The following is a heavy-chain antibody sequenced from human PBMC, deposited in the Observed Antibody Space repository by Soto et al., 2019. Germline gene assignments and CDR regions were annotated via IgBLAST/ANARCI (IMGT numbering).Heavy chain of an antibody. Sequence: QVQLQQWGAGLLKPSETLSLTCAVYGGSYSGYYWSWIRQPPGKGLEWIGEINHSGSTNYNPSLKSRVTISVDTSKNQFSLKLSSVTAADTAVYYCARGPYSSSSLYYYYYYMDVWGKGTTVTVSS. V-gene: IGHV4-34*01. D-gene: IGHD6-6*01. CDR2: INHSGST. CDR1: GGSYSGYY. CDR3: ARGPYSSSSLYYYYYYMDV. J-gene: IGHJ6*03.